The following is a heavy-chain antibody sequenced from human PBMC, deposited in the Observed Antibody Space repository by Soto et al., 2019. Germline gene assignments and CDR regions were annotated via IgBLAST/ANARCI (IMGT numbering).Heavy chain of an antibody. CDR1: GFSLGTSGVG. CDR2: IYWDDDK. J-gene: IGHJ4*02. V-gene: IGHV2-5*02. CDR3: AHRRIGVSQWYYGDFHY. D-gene: IGHD3-10*01. Sequence: QITLKESGPTLVTPTQTLTLTCTFSGFSLGTSGVGVGWIRQPPGKALEWLVIIYWDDDKRYSPSLRSRLTVTKDTSRNQVVLTMTNVDPVDTATYFCAHRRIGVSQWYYGDFHYWGQGTLFTVSS.